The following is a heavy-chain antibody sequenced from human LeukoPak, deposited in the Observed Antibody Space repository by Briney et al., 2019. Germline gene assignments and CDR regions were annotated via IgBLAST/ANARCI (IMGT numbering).Heavy chain of an antibody. CDR2: MNPNSGGS. Sequence: ASVKVSCRTSGYTFTGYYMHWVRQAPGQGLEWMGWMNPNSGGSSYAQRFQGRVTMTRDTSTGTVYMELSSLRSEDTAVYYCARPTSIIPAANIYYYFYGMDVWGQGTTVTVSS. D-gene: IGHD2-2*01. CDR3: ARPTSIIPAANIYYYFYGMDV. V-gene: IGHV1-2*02. J-gene: IGHJ6*02. CDR1: GYTFTGYY.